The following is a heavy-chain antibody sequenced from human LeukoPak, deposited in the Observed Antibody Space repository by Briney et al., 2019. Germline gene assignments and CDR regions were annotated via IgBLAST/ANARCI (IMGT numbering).Heavy chain of an antibody. J-gene: IGHJ3*02. V-gene: IGHV4-34*01. Sequence: SETLSLTCAVYGGSFSGYYWSWIRQPPGKGLEWIGEINHSGSTNYNPSLKSRVTISVDTSKNQFSLKLSSVTAADTAVYYCARGLEYYHDSSDYYYVGAFDIWGQGTMVTVSS. CDR1: GGSFSGYY. D-gene: IGHD3-22*01. CDR3: ARGLEYYHDSSDYYYVGAFDI. CDR2: INHSGST.